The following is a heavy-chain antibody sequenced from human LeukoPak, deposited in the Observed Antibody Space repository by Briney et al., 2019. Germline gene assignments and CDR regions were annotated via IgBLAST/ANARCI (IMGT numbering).Heavy chain of an antibody. V-gene: IGHV3-15*01. J-gene: IGHJ4*02. D-gene: IGHD3-22*01. CDR2: IKSKTDGGTT. CDR1: GFTFSNAW. Sequence: GGSLRLSCAASGFTFSNAWMSWVRQAPGKGLEWVGRIKSKTDGGTTDYAAPVKGRFTISRDDSKNTLYLQMNSLKTEDTAVYYCTTDSYDSSSSLNFDYWGQGTLVTVSS. CDR3: TTDSYDSSSSLNFDY.